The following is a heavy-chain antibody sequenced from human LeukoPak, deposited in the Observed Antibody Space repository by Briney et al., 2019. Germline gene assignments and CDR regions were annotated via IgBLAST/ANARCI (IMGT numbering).Heavy chain of an antibody. CDR2: IYSAGSI. CDR1: GFTFSSYA. D-gene: IGHD3-16*01. V-gene: IGHV3-66*01. CDR3: AREGRGTDAFDI. Sequence: GGSLRLSCAASGFTFSSYAMSWVRQAPGKGLEWVSIIYSAGSIDYADSVKGRFTISRDNSKNTVYLQMNNVTGADTAAYYCAREGRGTDAFDIWGQGTIVTVSS. J-gene: IGHJ3*02.